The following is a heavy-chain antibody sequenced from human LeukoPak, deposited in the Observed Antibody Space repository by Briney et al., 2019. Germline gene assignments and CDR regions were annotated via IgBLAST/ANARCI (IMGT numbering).Heavy chain of an antibody. CDR1: GFTSSSYG. D-gene: IGHD4-17*01. V-gene: IGHV3-30*18. J-gene: IGHJ5*02. Sequence: PGGSLRLSCAASGFTSSSYGMHWVRKAPGKGLEWVAVISYDGSNKYYADSVKGRFTISRDNSKNTLYLQMNSLRAEDTAVYYCAKDDQDYGDFEYNWFDPWGQGTLVTVSS. CDR3: AKDDQDYGDFEYNWFDP. CDR2: ISYDGSNK.